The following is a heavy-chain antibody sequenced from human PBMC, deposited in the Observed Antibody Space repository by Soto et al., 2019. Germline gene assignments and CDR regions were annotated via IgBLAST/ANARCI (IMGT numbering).Heavy chain of an antibody. CDR2: IIPIVGTA. CDR3: ARGEYYDSSGYYYYYGMDV. Sequence: PVKLSCKGFGGTFSSYAISRVRQAPRQGLEWMGGIIPIVGTANYAQKFQGRVTITADESTSTAYMELSSLRSEDTAVYYCARGEYYDSSGYYYYYGMDVWGQGSTVTVSS. V-gene: IGHV1-69*13. D-gene: IGHD3-22*01. CDR1: GGTFSSYA. J-gene: IGHJ6*02.